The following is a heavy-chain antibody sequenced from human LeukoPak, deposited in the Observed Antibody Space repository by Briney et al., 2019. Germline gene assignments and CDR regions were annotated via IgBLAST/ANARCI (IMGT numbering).Heavy chain of an antibody. Sequence: PGGSLRLSCADSGFTFSSYWMHWVRQAPGKGLVWVARINTDGSSTSYADSVKGRLTISRDNAKNTVYLQMNSLRAEDTAVYYCTRVVGAIEIDIWGQGTMVTVSS. D-gene: IGHD1-26*01. CDR1: GFTFSSYW. J-gene: IGHJ3*02. CDR3: TRVVGAIEIDI. CDR2: INTDGSST. V-gene: IGHV3-74*01.